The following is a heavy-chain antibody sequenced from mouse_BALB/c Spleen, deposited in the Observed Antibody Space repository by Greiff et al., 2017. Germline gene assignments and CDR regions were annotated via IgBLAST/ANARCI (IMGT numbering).Heavy chain of an antibody. J-gene: IGHJ2*01. CDR2: INPSNGVT. Sequence: QVQLQQSGAELVKPGASVKLSCKASGYTFTSYYMYWVKQRPGQGLEWIGEINPSNGVTNFNEKFKSKATLTVDKSSSTAYMQLSSLTSEDSAVYYCTRAGDYFDYWGQGTTLTVSS. V-gene: IGHV1S81*02. CDR3: TRAGDYFDY. CDR1: GYTFTSYY.